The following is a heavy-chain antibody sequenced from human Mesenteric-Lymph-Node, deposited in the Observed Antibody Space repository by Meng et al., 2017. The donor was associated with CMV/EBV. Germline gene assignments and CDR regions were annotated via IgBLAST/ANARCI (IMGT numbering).Heavy chain of an antibody. V-gene: IGHV3-23*01. CDR1: SYA. CDR2: SSGSGGST. D-gene: IGHD3-3*01. Sequence: SYAVSWVRQDPGKGLEWVSGSSGSGGSTYYADSVKGRFTIYRDNSKNTLYLQMNSLRAEDTAVYYCAKDNPHRDVWSGYVPGDFDYWGQGTLVTVSS. CDR3: AKDNPHRDVWSGYVPGDFDY. J-gene: IGHJ4*02.